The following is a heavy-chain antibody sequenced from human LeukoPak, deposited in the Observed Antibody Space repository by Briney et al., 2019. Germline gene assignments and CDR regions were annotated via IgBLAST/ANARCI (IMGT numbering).Heavy chain of an antibody. CDR3: ARAPYDFWSGPPYYYGMDV. J-gene: IGHJ6*02. Sequence: SETLSLTCTVSGGSISSYYWSWIRQPPGKGLEWIGEINHSGSTNYNPSLKSRVTISVDTSKNQFSLKLSSVTAADTAVYYCARAPYDFWSGPPYYYGMDVWSQGTTVTVSS. CDR2: INHSGST. D-gene: IGHD3-3*01. V-gene: IGHV4-34*01. CDR1: GGSISSYY.